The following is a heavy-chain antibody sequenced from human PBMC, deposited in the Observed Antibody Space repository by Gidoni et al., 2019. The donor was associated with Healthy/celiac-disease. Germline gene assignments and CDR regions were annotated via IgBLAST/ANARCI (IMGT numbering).Heavy chain of an antibody. CDR3: ARDRDYYDSSLRAGSRGMDV. J-gene: IGHJ6*02. V-gene: IGHV3-48*01. CDR1: GFTFSSYS. D-gene: IGHD3-22*01. CDR2: ISSSSSTI. Sequence: EVQLVESGGGLVQPGGSLRLSCAASGFTFSSYSMNWVRQAPGKGLEWVSYISSSSSTIYYADSVKGRFTISRDNAKNSLYLQMNSLRAEDTAVYYCARDRDYYDSSLRAGSRGMDVWGQGTTVTVSS.